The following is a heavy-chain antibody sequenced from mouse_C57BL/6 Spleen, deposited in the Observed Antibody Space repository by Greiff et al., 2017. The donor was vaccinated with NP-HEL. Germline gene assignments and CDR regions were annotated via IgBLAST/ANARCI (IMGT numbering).Heavy chain of an antibody. V-gene: IGHV1-53*01. CDR3: ARSTRVVARYFDV. CDR2: INPSSGGT. Sequence: VQLQQPGADLVKPGASVKLSCKASGYTFTSYWMHWVKQRPGQGLEWIGNINPSSGGTNYPEKFKSKATLTVDKSSSTAYMQLSSLTSEDSAVYYCARSTRVVARYFDVWGTGTTVTVSS. CDR1: GYTFTSYW. D-gene: IGHD1-1*01. J-gene: IGHJ1*03.